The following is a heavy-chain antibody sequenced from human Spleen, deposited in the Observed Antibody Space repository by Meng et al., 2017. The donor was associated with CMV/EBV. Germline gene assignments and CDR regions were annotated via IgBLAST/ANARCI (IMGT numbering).Heavy chain of an antibody. V-gene: IGHV3-23*01. D-gene: IGHD5-24*01. Sequence: ACGFTISSDGMSWVRQAPGKGLEWVSAISGSGGSTYYADSVKGRFTISRDNSKNTLYLQMNSLRAEDTAVYYCAKGEMATIPSHFDYWGQGTLVTVSS. CDR2: ISGSGGST. CDR3: AKGEMATIPSHFDY. J-gene: IGHJ4*02. CDR1: GFTISSDG.